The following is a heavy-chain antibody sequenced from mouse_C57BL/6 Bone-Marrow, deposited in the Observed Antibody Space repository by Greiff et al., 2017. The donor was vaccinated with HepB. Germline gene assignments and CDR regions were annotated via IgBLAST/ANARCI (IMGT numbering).Heavy chain of an antibody. CDR3: ARRGRDDPWFAY. V-gene: IGHV1-26*01. Sequence: VQLQQSGPELVKPGASVKISCKASGYTFTDYYMNWVKQSHGKSLEWIGDINPNNGGTSYNQKFKGKATLTVDKSSSTAYMELRSLTSEDSAVYYCARRGRDDPWFAYWGQGTLVTVSA. D-gene: IGHD2-3*01. CDR1: GYTFTDYY. J-gene: IGHJ3*01. CDR2: INPNNGGT.